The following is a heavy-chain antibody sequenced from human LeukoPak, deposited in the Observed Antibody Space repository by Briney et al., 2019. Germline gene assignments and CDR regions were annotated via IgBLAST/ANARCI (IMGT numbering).Heavy chain of an antibody. CDR3: AKGAQEYYDSSGYYDSPYYFDY. CDR1: GFTFSSYG. V-gene: IGHV3-33*06. CDR2: IWYDGSNK. J-gene: IGHJ4*02. D-gene: IGHD3-22*01. Sequence: GGSLRLSCAASGFTFSSYGMHWVRQAPGKGLEWVAVIWYDGSNKYYADSVKGRFTISRDNSKNTLYLQMNSLRAEDTAVYYCAKGAQEYYDSSGYYDSPYYFDYWGQGTLVTVSS.